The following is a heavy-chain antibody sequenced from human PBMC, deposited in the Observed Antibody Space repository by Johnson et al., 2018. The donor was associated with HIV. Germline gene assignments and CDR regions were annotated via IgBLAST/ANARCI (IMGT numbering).Heavy chain of an antibody. CDR3: ARTCVGDYDRRDENAFDS. V-gene: IGHV3-30*02. CDR1: GFTFSSYG. Sequence: QVQLVESGGGVVQPGGSLRLSCAASGFTFSSYGMHWVRQAPGKGLEWVAFIRYDGSNKYYADSVKGRFTISRDNSKNTLYLQMNSLRAEDTAVYYCARTCVGDYDRRDENAFDSWGQGTMVTVSS. CDR2: IRYDGSNK. D-gene: IGHD3-22*01. J-gene: IGHJ3*02.